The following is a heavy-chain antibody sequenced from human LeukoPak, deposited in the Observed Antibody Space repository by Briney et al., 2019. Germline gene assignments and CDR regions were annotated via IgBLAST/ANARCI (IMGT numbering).Heavy chain of an antibody. CDR1: GDSISSSTNY. Sequence: SETLSLTCSLSGDSISSSTNYWGWVRQSPGKGLEWIGNFLYTRSTGYNPSLKSRVTISIDTSKNQFSLKLTSVTAADTAVYYCARDYGEYYFDYWGQGTLVTVSS. J-gene: IGHJ4*02. CDR3: ARDYGEYYFDY. CDR2: FLYTRST. V-gene: IGHV4-39*07. D-gene: IGHD4-17*01.